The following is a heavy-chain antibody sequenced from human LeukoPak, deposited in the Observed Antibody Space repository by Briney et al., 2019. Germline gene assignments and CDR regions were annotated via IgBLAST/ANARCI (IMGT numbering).Heavy chain of an antibody. Sequence: SETLSLTCTVSGGSVSSGSFYWSWIRQPPGKGLEWIGYIYYTGSTNYNPSLKSRVTISLDTSKNQFSLKLSSVTAADTAVYYCARGLRSRDGYNYDYFDDWGQGTLVTVSS. V-gene: IGHV4-61*01. D-gene: IGHD5-24*01. CDR3: ARGLRSRDGYNYDYFDD. CDR2: IYYTGST. CDR1: GGSVSSGSFY. J-gene: IGHJ4*02.